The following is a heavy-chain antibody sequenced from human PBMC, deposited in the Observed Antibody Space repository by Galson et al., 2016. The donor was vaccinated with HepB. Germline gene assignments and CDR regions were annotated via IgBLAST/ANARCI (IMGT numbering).Heavy chain of an antibody. CDR3: AREGAFTYYDILTGYSPPDAFDV. J-gene: IGHJ3*01. CDR2: ISGSGGTT. D-gene: IGHD3-9*01. Sequence: SLRLSCAASGFTFSSFAINWVRQAPGKGLVWVSGISGSGGTTYHADSVKGRFTISRDNSKNTLYLQMNSLRAEDTAVYYCAREGAFTYYDILTGYSPPDAFDVWGQGTTVTVSS. CDR1: GFTFSSFA. V-gene: IGHV3-23*01.